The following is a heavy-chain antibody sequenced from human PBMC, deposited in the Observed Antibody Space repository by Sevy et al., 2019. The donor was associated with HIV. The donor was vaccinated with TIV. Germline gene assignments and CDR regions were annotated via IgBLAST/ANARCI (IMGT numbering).Heavy chain of an antibody. CDR3: AREGCTKPHDY. D-gene: IGHD2-8*01. CDR1: GFTFSKYS. Sequence: GGSLRLSCAASGFTFSKYSMSWVRQPPGKGLEWVSTLSFGCGEINYADSVKGRFTISRDNSKNSVYLQMNNQRPEDTAVYYCAREGCTKPHDYWGQGTLVTVSS. CDR2: LSFGCGEI. V-gene: IGHV3-23*01. J-gene: IGHJ4*02.